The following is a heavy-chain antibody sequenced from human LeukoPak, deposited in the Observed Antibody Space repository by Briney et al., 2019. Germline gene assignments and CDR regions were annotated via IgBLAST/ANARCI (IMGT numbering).Heavy chain of an antibody. CDR2: IIPIFGTA. CDR1: GGTFSSYA. CDR3: ARLGAVDTAMVGFDY. J-gene: IGHJ4*02. V-gene: IGHV1-69*05. Sequence: SVKVSCKASGGTFSSYAISWVRQAPGQGLGWMGGIIPIFGTANYAQKFQGRVTITTDESTSTAYMELSSLRSEDTAVYYCARLGAVDTAMVGFDYWGQGTLVTVSS. D-gene: IGHD5-18*01.